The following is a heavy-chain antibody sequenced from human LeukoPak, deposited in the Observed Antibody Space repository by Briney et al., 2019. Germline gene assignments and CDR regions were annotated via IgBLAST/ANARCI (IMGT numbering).Heavy chain of an antibody. CDR1: GFTFRSYW. CDR2: IKQDGSEK. J-gene: IGHJ4*02. D-gene: IGHD3-16*02. Sequence: GGSLRLSCAASGFTFRSYWMSWVRQAPGKGLEWVANIKQDGSEKYYVDSAKGRFTISRDNAKNSLYLQMNSLRAEDTAVYYCATITFGGVVGRYYFDYWGQGTLVTVSS. CDR3: ATITFGGVVGRYYFDY. V-gene: IGHV3-7*03.